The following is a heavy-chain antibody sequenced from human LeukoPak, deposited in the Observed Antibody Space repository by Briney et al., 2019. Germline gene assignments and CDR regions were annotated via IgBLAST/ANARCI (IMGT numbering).Heavy chain of an antibody. CDR1: GFTFSSYE. CDR2: ISSSGSTI. Sequence: GGSLRLSCAASGFTFSSYEMNWVRQAPGKGLEWVPYISSSGSTIYYADSVKGRFTISRDNAKNSLYLQMNSLRAEDTAVYYCARPKGPHAFDIWGQGTMVTVSS. V-gene: IGHV3-48*03. CDR3: ARPKGPHAFDI. J-gene: IGHJ3*02.